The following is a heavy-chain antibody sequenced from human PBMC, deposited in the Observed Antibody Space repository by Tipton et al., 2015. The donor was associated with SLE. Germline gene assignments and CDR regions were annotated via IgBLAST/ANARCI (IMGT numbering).Heavy chain of an antibody. J-gene: IGHJ6*03. Sequence: TLSLTCTVSGGSISSSSHYWGWIRQPPGKGLEWIGCFYYSGSTYYNPSLKSRVTISVDTSKNQFSLKLTSVTAADTAVYYCARTEVRGVIAMDVWGKGTTVTVSS. CDR2: FYYSGST. V-gene: IGHV4-39*01. CDR1: GGSISSSSHY. D-gene: IGHD3-10*01. CDR3: ARTEVRGVIAMDV.